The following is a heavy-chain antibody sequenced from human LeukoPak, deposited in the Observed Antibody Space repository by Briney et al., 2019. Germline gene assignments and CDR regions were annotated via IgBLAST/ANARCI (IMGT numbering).Heavy chain of an antibody. CDR3: ARGAGRYSSSWYEDYFDY. V-gene: IGHV4-34*01. CDR2: INHSGST. Sequence: SETLSLTCAVYGGSFSGYYWSWLRQPPGKGLEWIGEINHSGSTNYNPSLKSRVTISVDTSKNQFSLKLSSVTAADTAVYYCARGAGRYSSSWYEDYFDYWGQGTLVTVSS. J-gene: IGHJ4*02. CDR1: GGSFSGYY. D-gene: IGHD6-13*01.